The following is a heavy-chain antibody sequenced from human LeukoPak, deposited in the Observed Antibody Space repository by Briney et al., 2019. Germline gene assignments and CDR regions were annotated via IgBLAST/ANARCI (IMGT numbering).Heavy chain of an antibody. CDR1: ADSISSSNW. V-gene: IGHV4-4*02. CDR3: ARVHCSSSSCHHLDY. Sequence: SETLSLTCAVSADSISSSNWWSWVRQPPGKGLEWIGEIYHGGNTNYNPSLKSRVTISADKSKNQFSLKVNSVTAADTAVYYCARVHCSSSSCHHLDYWGQGTLVTVSS. D-gene: IGHD2-15*01. J-gene: IGHJ4*02. CDR2: IYHGGNT.